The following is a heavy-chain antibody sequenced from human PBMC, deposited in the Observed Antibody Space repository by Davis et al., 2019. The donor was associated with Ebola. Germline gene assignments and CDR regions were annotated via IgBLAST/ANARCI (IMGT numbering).Heavy chain of an antibody. Sequence: ASVKVSCKASGYTFTSYYMPWVRQAPGPGLEWMGWINPNSGGTNYAQKFQGRVTMTRDTSISTAYMELSRLRSDDTAVYYCARDRITIFGVDITSMDVWGQGTTVTVSS. J-gene: IGHJ6*02. D-gene: IGHD3-3*01. V-gene: IGHV1-2*02. CDR2: INPNSGGT. CDR3: ARDRITIFGVDITSMDV. CDR1: GYTFTSYY.